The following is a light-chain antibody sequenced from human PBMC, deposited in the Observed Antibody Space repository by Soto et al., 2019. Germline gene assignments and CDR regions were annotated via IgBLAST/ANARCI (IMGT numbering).Light chain of an antibody. V-gene: IGKV1-5*01. J-gene: IGKJ1*01. CDR2: HAS. CDR1: ESVSNW. CDR3: QQYRTYS. Sequence: IQLTQSPTTLPASVGDRVTITCRASESVSNWLAWYQQRPGTAPKLLIYHASSLETAVPSSFSGNGSGSAFTLTIRSLQPGDFATYYCQQYRTYSFGQGSRVEIK.